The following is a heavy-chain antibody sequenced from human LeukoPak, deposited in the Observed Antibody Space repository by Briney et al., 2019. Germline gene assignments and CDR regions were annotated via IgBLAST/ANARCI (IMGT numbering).Heavy chain of an antibody. CDR3: ARSTGSTIFIDY. D-gene: IGHD2/OR15-2a*01. J-gene: IGHJ4*02. CDR2: IYYSGNT. CDR1: GGTISPYY. Sequence: SETLSLTCTVSGGTISPYYWSWIRQPPGKGLEWLGYIYYSGNTDYNPSLKSRVAISVDTSKNQFSLKLSSVTAADTAVYYCARSTGSTIFIDYWGQGTLVTVSS. V-gene: IGHV4-59*01.